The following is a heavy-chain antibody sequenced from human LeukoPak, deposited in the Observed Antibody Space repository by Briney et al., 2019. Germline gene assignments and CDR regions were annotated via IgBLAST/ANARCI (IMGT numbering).Heavy chain of an antibody. CDR2: ISSSSSYI. CDR1: GFTFSSYA. D-gene: IGHD3-9*01. Sequence: GSLRLSCAASGFTFSSYAMSWVRQAPGKGLEWVSSISSSSSYIYYADSVKGRFTISRDNAKNSLYLQMNSLRAEDTAVYYCARGPGRYFDWLGQGTLVTVSS. CDR3: ARGPGRYFDW. J-gene: IGHJ4*02. V-gene: IGHV3-21*01.